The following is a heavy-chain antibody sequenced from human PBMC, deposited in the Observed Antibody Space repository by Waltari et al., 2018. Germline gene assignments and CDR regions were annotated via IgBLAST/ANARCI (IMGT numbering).Heavy chain of an antibody. CDR3: ARDTVDSGYVGFYFDY. CDR1: AFTFSSYA. V-gene: IGHV3-30-3*01. J-gene: IGHJ4*02. Sequence: QVQLVESGVGVVQHGRSLRLSCAASAFTFSSYAVPWVRQAPGKGLEWVAVISFDGSNKYYADSVKGRFTISRDNSKNTLYLQMNSLRAEDTAVYYCARDTVDSGYVGFYFDYWGQGTLVTVSS. CDR2: ISFDGSNK. D-gene: IGHD5-12*01.